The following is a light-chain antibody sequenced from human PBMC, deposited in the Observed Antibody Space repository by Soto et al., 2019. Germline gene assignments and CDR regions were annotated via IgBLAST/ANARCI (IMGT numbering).Light chain of an antibody. CDR1: QTISRS. V-gene: IGKV1-5*03. Sequence: DIQMTQSPSTLSASVGDRVTITCRASQTISRSLAWYQQKPGKPPKLLIYLASSLESGVPSRFSGSGSGTEFTLTISSLQPDDFATYYCQQYNTYSRTFGQGTKVEIK. CDR2: LAS. J-gene: IGKJ1*01. CDR3: QQYNTYSRT.